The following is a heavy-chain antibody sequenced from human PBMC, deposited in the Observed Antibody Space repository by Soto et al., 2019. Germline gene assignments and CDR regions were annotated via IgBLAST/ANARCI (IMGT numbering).Heavy chain of an antibody. CDR3: ARGPRSTSIAPYDY. D-gene: IGHD6-6*01. Sequence: SETLSLTCAVYGGSFSGYYWSWIRQPPGKGLEWIGEINHSGSTNYNPSLKSRVTISVDTSRNQFSLKLSSVTAADTAVYYCARGPRSTSIAPYDYWGQGTLVTVSS. CDR1: GGSFSGYY. J-gene: IGHJ4*02. CDR2: INHSGST. V-gene: IGHV4-34*01.